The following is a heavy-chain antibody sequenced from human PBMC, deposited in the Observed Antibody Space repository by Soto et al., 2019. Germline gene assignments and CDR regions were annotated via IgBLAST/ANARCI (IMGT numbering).Heavy chain of an antibody. CDR3: AKGSSYPSGYLDS. V-gene: IGHV3-23*01. CDR1: GFTFSSYA. D-gene: IGHD3-16*02. CDR2: ISGSGGST. J-gene: IGHJ4*02. Sequence: GGSLRLSCAASGFTFSSYAMSWVRQAPGKGLEWVAPISGSGGSTYYADSVKGRFTISRDNAKNMLYLQMNSLRAEDTAVYYCAKGSSYPSGYLDSWGQGTLVTVSS.